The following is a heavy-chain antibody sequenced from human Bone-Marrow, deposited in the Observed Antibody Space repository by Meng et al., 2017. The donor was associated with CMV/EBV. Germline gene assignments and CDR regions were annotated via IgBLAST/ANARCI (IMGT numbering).Heavy chain of an antibody. D-gene: IGHD3-22*01. Sequence: GGSLRLSCAASGFTFSSYAMSWVRQAPGKGLEWVSSISSSSSYIYYADSVKGRFTISRDNAKNSLYLQMNSLRAEDTAVYYCARASGRWESTYDSSGYYYPNFVYWGQGTLVTVSS. CDR2: ISSSSSYI. CDR3: ARASGRWESTYDSSGYYYPNFVY. V-gene: IGHV3-21*01. J-gene: IGHJ4*02. CDR1: GFTFSSYA.